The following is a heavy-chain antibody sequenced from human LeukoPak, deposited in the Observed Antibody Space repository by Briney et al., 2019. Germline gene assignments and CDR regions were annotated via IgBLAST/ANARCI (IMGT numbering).Heavy chain of an antibody. CDR3: ARDGSDYYGMDV. CDR2: FDPEDGET. CDR1: GYTLTELS. J-gene: IGHJ6*02. D-gene: IGHD1-26*01. Sequence: ASVKVSCKVSGYTLTELSMHWVRQAPGKGLEWMGGFDPEDGETIYAQKLQGRVTMTTDTSTSTAYMELRSLRSDDTAVYYCARDGSDYYGMDVWGQGTTVTVS. V-gene: IGHV1-24*01.